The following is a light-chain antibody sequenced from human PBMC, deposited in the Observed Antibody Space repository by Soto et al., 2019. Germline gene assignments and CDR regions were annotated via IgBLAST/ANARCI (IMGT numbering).Light chain of an antibody. V-gene: IGKV3-11*01. CDR1: QSVSNY. CDR2: DAS. CDR3: QQYYSSPFT. J-gene: IGKJ3*01. Sequence: EVVLTQSPATLSLSPGDRATLSCRASQSVSNYVAWYQQKRGQAPRLLIYDASNRATGIPARFSGSGSGTDFTLTITSLEPEDFAVYYCQQYYSSPFTFGPGTKVDIK.